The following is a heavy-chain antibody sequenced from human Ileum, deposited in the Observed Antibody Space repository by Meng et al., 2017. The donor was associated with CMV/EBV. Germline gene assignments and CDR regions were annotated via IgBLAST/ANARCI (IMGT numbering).Heavy chain of an antibody. Sequence: PLQDSGPGLVKPSQTLSLTCTVSGASITNDDYYWSWIRQPPGKGLEWIGYIYYNGITYYNPSLKSRIAILVDTSKSQFSLIVSSVTAADTAVYYCAKYSGPSRWFDPWGQGTLVTVSS. V-gene: IGHV4-30-4*01. D-gene: IGHD5-12*01. CDR1: GASITNDDYY. CDR2: IYYNGIT. J-gene: IGHJ5*02. CDR3: AKYSGPSRWFDP.